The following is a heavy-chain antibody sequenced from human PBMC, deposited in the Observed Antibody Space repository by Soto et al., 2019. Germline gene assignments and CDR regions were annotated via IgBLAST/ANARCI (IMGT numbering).Heavy chain of an antibody. CDR3: ARGGGPLRPDYYYSYGMDV. V-gene: IGHV1-69*01. CDR1: GGTFSSYA. J-gene: IGHJ6*02. CDR2: IIPIFGTA. Sequence: QVQLVQSGAEVKKPGSSVKVSCKASGGTFSSYAISWVRQAPGQGLEWMGGIIPIFGTANYAQKFQGRVTITADESTSTAYMELSSLRSEDTAVYYCARGGGPLRPDYYYSYGMDVWGQGTTVTVSS. D-gene: IGHD5-12*01.